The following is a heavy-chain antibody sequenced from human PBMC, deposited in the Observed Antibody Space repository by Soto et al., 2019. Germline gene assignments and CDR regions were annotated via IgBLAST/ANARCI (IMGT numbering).Heavy chain of an antibody. D-gene: IGHD3-22*01. CDR3: AADPLHYYDSSGAGLGPFDP. CDR1: GGSISSYY. J-gene: IGHJ5*02. V-gene: IGHV4-59*12. CDR2: IYYSGST. Sequence: PSETLSLTCTVSGGSISSYYWSWIRQPPGKGLEWIGYIYYSGSTNYNPSLKSRVTITRDMSTSTAYMELSSLRSEDTAVYYCAADPLHYYDSSGAGLGPFDPWGQGTLVTVSS.